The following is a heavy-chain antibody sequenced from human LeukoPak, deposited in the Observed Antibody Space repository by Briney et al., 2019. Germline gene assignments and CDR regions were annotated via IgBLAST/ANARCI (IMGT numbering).Heavy chain of an antibody. CDR3: ANATFDS. CDR2: ISPSGGST. Sequence: GASVKVSCKAFGYTFTSNYMHWVRQAPGQGPEWMGVISPSGGSTTYAQKFQGRVTLTRDMSTSTDYLELSSLRSEDTTVYYCANATFDSWGQGTLVTVSS. V-gene: IGHV1-46*01. J-gene: IGHJ4*02. CDR1: GYTFTSNY.